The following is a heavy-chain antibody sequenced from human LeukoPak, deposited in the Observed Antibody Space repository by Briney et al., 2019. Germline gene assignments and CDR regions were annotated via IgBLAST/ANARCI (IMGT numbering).Heavy chain of an antibody. Sequence: GGSLRLSCAASGFTFSSYWMHWVRQAPGKGLVWVSRINSDGSSTSYADSVKGRFTISRDNAKNTLYLQMNSLRAEDTAVYYCARGYSSGWYDLDYWGQGTLVTVSS. D-gene: IGHD6-19*01. CDR2: INSDGSST. CDR1: GFTFSSYW. J-gene: IGHJ4*02. CDR3: ARGYSSGWYDLDY. V-gene: IGHV3-74*01.